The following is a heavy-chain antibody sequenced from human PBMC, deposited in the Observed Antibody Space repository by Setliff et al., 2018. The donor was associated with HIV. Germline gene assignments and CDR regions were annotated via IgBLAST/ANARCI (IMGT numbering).Heavy chain of an antibody. CDR3: ARGVNSGYAPGAFDI. J-gene: IGHJ3*02. CDR1: GYTFTSYA. Sequence: ASVKVSCKASGYTFTSYAMNWVRQAPGQGLEWMGWINTNTGNPTYAQGFTGRFVFSLDTSVSKAYLQISSLKAEDTAVYYCARGVNSGYAPGAFDIWGQGTMVTVS. D-gene: IGHD5-12*01. CDR2: INTNTGNP. V-gene: IGHV7-4-1*02.